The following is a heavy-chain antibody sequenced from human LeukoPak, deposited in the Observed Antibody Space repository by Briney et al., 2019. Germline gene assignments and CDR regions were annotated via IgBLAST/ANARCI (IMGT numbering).Heavy chain of an antibody. CDR3: ARGADSSGYYSIFYFDY. CDR2: INPNSGGT. J-gene: IGHJ4*02. V-gene: IGHV1-2*02. Sequence: ASVKVSCKASGYTFTDYYMHWVRQAPGQGLEWMGWINPNSGGTNYAQKFQGRVTMTRDTSISTAYMELSRLRSDDTAVYYCARGADSSGYYSIFYFDYWGQGTLVTVSS. D-gene: IGHD3-22*01. CDR1: GYTFTDYY.